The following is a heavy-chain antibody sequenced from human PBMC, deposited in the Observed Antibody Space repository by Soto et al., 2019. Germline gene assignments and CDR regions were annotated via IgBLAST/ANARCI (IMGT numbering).Heavy chain of an antibody. CDR2: ISGSGGST. D-gene: IGHD3-10*01. Sequence: GGSLRLSCAASGFTFSSYAMSWVRQAPGKGLEWVSAISGSGGSTYYQDCVKGRFTTARDNSKITTYLQMNSLRAEDTAVYYCAKIVLIWFEELLSGMDVWGQGTTVTVSS. CDR3: AKIVLIWFEELLSGMDV. V-gene: IGHV3-23*01. CDR1: GFTFSSYA. J-gene: IGHJ6*02.